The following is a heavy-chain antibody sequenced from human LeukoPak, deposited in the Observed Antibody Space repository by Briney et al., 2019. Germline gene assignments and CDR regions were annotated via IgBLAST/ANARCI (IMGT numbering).Heavy chain of an antibody. Sequence: PSETLSLTCTVSGGSISSYYWSWIRQPPGKGLDWIGYIYYSGSTNYNPSLKSRVTISVDTSKNQFSLKLSSVTAADTAVYYCARHAPYCSGGSCYFDYWGQGTLVTVSS. CDR3: ARHAPYCSGGSCYFDY. V-gene: IGHV4-59*08. CDR1: GGSISSYY. J-gene: IGHJ4*02. D-gene: IGHD2-15*01. CDR2: IYYSGST.